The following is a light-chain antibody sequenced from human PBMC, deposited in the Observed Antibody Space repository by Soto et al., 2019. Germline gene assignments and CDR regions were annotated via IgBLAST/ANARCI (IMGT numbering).Light chain of an antibody. J-gene: IGLJ2*01. Sequence: QSALTQPPSVSGAPGQRVTISCTGSSSNIGAGYDVYWYQQFSGTAPKLLIYGNSNRPSGVPDRFSGSKSGTSASLAITGLQAEDEADYYCQSYDSSLSGYVVFGGGTKLTVL. CDR1: SSNIGAGYD. V-gene: IGLV1-40*01. CDR3: QSYDSSLSGYVV. CDR2: GNS.